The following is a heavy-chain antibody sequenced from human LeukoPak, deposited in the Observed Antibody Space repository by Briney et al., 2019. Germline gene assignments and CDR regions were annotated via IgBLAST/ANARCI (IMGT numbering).Heavy chain of an antibody. CDR3: ARGRVATNFDY. D-gene: IGHD5-12*01. CDR1: GYTFTGFY. V-gene: IGHV1-2*02. CDR2: INPNSGDT. J-gene: IGHJ4*02. Sequence: ASVKVSCKASGYTFTGFYMHWVRRAPGQGLEWMGWINPNSGDTNYAQKFRGRVTMTRDTSITTAYVELSRLISDDTAVYFCARGRVATNFDYWGQGTLVTVSS.